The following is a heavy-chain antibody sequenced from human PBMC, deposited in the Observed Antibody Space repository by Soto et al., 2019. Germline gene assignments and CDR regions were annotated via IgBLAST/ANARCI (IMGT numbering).Heavy chain of an antibody. CDR1: GYTFTSYD. Sequence: QVQLVQSGAEVKKPGASVKVSCKASGYTFTSYDINWVRQATGQGLEWMGWMNPNSGNTGYVQKFQGRVTMTRNTSRSTAYMELSSLSSEDTAVYYGASEIHWRGLDYWGQGARVTVSS. J-gene: IGHJ4*02. CDR2: MNPNSGNT. CDR3: ASEIHWRGLDY. D-gene: IGHD1-1*01. V-gene: IGHV1-8*01.